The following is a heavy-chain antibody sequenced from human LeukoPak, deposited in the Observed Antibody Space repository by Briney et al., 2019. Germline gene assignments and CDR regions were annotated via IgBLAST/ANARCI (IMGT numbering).Heavy chain of an antibody. J-gene: IGHJ3*02. D-gene: IGHD4-17*01. V-gene: IGHV4-59*01. Sequence: SETLSLACTVSGGSISSYYWSWIRQPPGKGLEWIGYIYYSGSTNYNPSLKSRVTISVDTSKNRFSLKLSSVTAADTAVYYCARRSGYGDYDPVYAFDIWGQGTMVTVSS. CDR3: ARRSGYGDYDPVYAFDI. CDR2: IYYSGST. CDR1: GGSISSYY.